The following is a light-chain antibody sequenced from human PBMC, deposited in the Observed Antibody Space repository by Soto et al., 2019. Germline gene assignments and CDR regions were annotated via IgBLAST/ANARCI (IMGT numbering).Light chain of an antibody. CDR2: AAA. V-gene: IGKV1-39*01. Sequence: IQMTQSPSALSASLGDRVTITCRASQSITTYLNWYQQTSGEAPKLLIYAAARLQTGVPSRFSGSGSGTDFTLTISSLQPEDFATYYCQQAYGAPPTFGQGTKVDIK. CDR1: QSITTY. CDR3: QQAYGAPPT. J-gene: IGKJ1*01.